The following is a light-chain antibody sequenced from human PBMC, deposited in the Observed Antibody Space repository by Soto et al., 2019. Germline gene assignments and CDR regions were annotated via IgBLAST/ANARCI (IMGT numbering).Light chain of an antibody. CDR3: QQYNNRPPET. CDR1: QSVGSN. J-gene: IGKJ2*01. Sequence: EIVMTQSPATLSVSPGERATLSCRASQSVGSNLAWYQQKPGQAPRLLIYAASTRATGIPARFSGSGSGTAFTLTISSLQSEDFATYYCQQYNNRPPETFGHGTKLE. V-gene: IGKV3-15*01. CDR2: AAS.